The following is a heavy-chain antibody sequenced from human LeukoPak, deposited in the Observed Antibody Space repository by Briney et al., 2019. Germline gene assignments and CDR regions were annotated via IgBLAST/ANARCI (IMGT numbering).Heavy chain of an antibody. J-gene: IGHJ4*02. CDR3: ARNDILTGPTYFDY. Sequence: PSETLSLICTVSGGSISSYYWSWIRQPPGKGLEWIGYIYYSGSTNYNPSLKSRVTMSVDTSKNQFSLKLSSVTAADTAVYYCARNDILTGPTYFDYWGQGTLVTVSS. CDR2: IYYSGST. V-gene: IGHV4-59*12. D-gene: IGHD3-9*01. CDR1: GGSISSYY.